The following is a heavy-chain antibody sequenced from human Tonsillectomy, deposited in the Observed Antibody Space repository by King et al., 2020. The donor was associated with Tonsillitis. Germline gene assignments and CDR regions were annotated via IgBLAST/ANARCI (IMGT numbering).Heavy chain of an antibody. Sequence: VQLQESGPGLVNPSETLSLTCTVSGCSIRTYFWSWIRHTPGKGLEWIGDIHYSGSTNYNPSPKSRVTIYVNTSKNQFSLKLYSVTAADTAVYYCARDDFDSTGSFLGHAFDIWGQGTMVTVSS. CDR2: IHYSGST. J-gene: IGHJ3*02. CDR3: ARDDFDSTGSFLGHAFDI. D-gene: IGHD3-22*01. V-gene: IGHV4-59*01. CDR1: GCSIRTYF.